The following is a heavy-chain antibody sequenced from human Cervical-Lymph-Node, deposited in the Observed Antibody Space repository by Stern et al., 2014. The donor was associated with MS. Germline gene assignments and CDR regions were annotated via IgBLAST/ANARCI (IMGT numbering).Heavy chain of an antibody. V-gene: IGHV1-69*09. CDR2: IIPLPGLP. D-gene: IGHD1-1*01. J-gene: IGHJ5*02. CDR1: GGTFSSSYA. Sequence: VQLVQSGAEVKKPGPSVNVSCMASGGTFSSSYAITWMRQPPGQGLEWIGRIIPLPGLPYYAQKFQGRVTITGDTSTNTAYMGLNSLTSEDTAVYYCARGVVSNRATATLHNLFDPWGQGTLVTVSS. CDR3: ARGVVSNRATATLHNLFDP.